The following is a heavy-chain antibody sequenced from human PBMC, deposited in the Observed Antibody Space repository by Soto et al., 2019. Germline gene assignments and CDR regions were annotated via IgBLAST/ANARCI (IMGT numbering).Heavy chain of an antibody. D-gene: IGHD3-9*01. V-gene: IGHV4-39*01. J-gene: IGHJ5*02. CDR3: ATLHDILTGYNWFDT. CDR2: IYYTGST. Sequence: SETLSLTCTVSGGSISSRSYYWGWTRQSPGKGLEWIGFIYYTGSTYYNPSLKSRITMSVDTSKNQFYLNLSSVTASDTAVYYCATLHDILTGYNWFDTWGQGTLVTVSS. CDR1: GGSISSRSYY.